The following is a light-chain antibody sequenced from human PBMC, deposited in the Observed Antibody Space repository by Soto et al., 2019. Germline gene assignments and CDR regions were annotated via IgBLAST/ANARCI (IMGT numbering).Light chain of an antibody. CDR1: ESVSRNY. V-gene: IGKV3-20*01. Sequence: EIVLTQSPGTLSLSPGERATLSCRASESVSRNYLAWYQQKPGQAPRLLIYGASRRAAGVPDRFSGSGSGTDFTLSINSLQPEDSAVYYCQRYGRSPTWTFGQGTKVDI. CDR2: GAS. J-gene: IGKJ1*01. CDR3: QRYGRSPTWT.